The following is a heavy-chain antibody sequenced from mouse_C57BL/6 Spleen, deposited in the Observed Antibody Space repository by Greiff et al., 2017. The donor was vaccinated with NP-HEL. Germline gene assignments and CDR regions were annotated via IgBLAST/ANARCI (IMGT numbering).Heavy chain of an antibody. Sequence: QVQLQQSGAELVKPGASVKISCKASGYAFSSYWMNWVKQRPGKGLEWIGQIYPGDGDTNYNGKFKGKATLTADKSSSTAYMQLSSLTSEDSAVYFCARFPTLYDGYSWFAYWGQGTLVTVSA. V-gene: IGHV1-80*01. CDR2: IYPGDGDT. CDR3: ARFPTLYDGYSWFAY. D-gene: IGHD2-3*01. CDR1: GYAFSSYW. J-gene: IGHJ3*01.